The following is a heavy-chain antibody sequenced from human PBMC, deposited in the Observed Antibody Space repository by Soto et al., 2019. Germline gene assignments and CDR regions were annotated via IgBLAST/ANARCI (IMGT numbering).Heavy chain of an antibody. D-gene: IGHD6-13*01. Sequence: SETLSLTCTVSGGSISSGDYYWSWIRQPPGKGLEWIGYIYYSGSTYYNPSLKSRVTISVDTSKNQFSLKLSSVTAADTAVYYCARATSYSSSSGFDYWGQGTLVTVSS. CDR1: GGSISSGDYY. CDR2: IYYSGST. CDR3: ARATSYSSSSGFDY. V-gene: IGHV4-30-4*01. J-gene: IGHJ4*02.